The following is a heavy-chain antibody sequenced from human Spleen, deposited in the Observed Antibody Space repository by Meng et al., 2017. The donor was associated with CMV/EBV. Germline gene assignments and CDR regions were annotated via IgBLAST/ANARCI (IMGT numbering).Heavy chain of an antibody. J-gene: IGHJ5*01. CDR2: ISWNSGNI. CDR3: ATGRTACYSLCFDS. V-gene: IGHV3-9*01. Sequence: GGSLRLSCVASGFTFDDYSMHWVRQAPGKGLEWVSGISWNSGNIGYAHFVKGRFTISRDNAKNSLILQMNSLRAEDTAVYYCATGRTACYSLCFDSWGHGTLVTVSS. D-gene: IGHD2-21*02. CDR1: GFTFDDYS.